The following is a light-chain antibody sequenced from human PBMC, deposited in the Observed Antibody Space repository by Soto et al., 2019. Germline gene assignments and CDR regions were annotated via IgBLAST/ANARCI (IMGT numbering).Light chain of an antibody. Sequence: EIVLTQSPGTLSLSPGERATLSCRASQSVSRNYLGWYQQRPGQAPRLLIYNASNRATGIPARFSGSGSGTDFTLTISRLEPEDFAVYYCQQYGSSPRTFGQGTKGDIK. CDR2: NAS. CDR1: QSVSRNY. V-gene: IGKV3-20*01. CDR3: QQYGSSPRT. J-gene: IGKJ1*01.